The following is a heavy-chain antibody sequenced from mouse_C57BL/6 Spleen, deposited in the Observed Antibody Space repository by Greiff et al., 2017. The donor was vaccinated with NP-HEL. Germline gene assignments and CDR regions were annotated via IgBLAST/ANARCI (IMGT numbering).Heavy chain of an antibody. Sequence: VQLQQSGPGLVKPSQSLSLTCSVTGYSITSGYYWNWIRQFPGNKLEWMGYISYDGSNNYNPSLKNRISITRDTSKNQFFLKLNSVTTEDTATYYCARALYGSSYWYFDVWGTGTTVTVSS. CDR1: GYSITSGYY. D-gene: IGHD1-1*01. J-gene: IGHJ1*03. CDR2: ISYDGSN. V-gene: IGHV3-6*01. CDR3: ARALYGSSYWYFDV.